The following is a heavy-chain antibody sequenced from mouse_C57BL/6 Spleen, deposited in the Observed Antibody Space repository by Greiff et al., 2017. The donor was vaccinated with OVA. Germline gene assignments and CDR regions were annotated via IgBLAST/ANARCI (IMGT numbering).Heavy chain of an antibody. CDR3: ARGGTTVVRYFDV. CDR1: GYTFTSSD. Sequence: QVQLQQSGPELVKPGASVKLSCKASGYTFTSSDINWVKQRPGQGLEWIGWIYPRDGSTKYNEKFKGKATLTVDTSSSTAYMELHSLTSEDSAVEFCARGGTTVVRYFDVWGTGTTVTVSS. V-gene: IGHV1-85*01. J-gene: IGHJ1*03. CDR2: IYPRDGST. D-gene: IGHD1-1*01.